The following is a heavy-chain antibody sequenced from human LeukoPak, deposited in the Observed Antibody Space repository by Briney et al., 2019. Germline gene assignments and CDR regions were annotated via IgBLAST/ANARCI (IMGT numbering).Heavy chain of an antibody. D-gene: IGHD1-26*01. CDR3: AKVPPGGSREDWFDP. CDR1: GFTFSSYG. J-gene: IGHJ5*02. V-gene: IGHV3-30*18. CDR2: ISYDGSNK. Sequence: GGSLRLSCAASGFTFSSYGMHWVRQAPGKGLERVAVISYDGSNKYYADSVKGRFTISRDNSKNTLYLQMNSLRAEDTAVYYCAKVPPGGSREDWFDPWGQGTLVTVSS.